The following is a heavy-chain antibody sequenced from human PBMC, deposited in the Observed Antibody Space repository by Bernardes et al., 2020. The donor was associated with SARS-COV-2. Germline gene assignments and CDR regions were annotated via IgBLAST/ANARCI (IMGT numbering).Heavy chain of an antibody. Sequence: SESLSLTCNVSGGSISSIGYYWGWLLQPPGKGLEWIGYIYYSGNTYYNLSLKSRVTISVDSPKNQFSLKLTSVTAADTAVYYCATQTAGYFDYWGQGTLVTVSS. J-gene: IGHJ4*02. CDR3: ATQTAGYFDY. CDR1: GGSISSIGYY. D-gene: IGHD1-1*01. V-gene: IGHV4-39*01. CDR2: IYYSGNT.